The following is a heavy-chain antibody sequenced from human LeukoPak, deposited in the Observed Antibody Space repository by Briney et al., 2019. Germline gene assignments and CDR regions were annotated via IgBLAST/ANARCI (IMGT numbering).Heavy chain of an antibody. J-gene: IGHJ5*02. CDR3: ARESSGWFVNWFDP. V-gene: IGHV1-2*02. D-gene: IGHD6-19*01. CDR1: GYTFTGYY. Sequence: ASVKVSCKASGYTFTGYYMHWVRQAPGQGLEWMGWINPNSGGTNYAQKFQDRLTMTRDTSISTAYMELSRLRSDDTAVYYCARESSGWFVNWFDPWGQGTLVTVSS. CDR2: INPNSGGT.